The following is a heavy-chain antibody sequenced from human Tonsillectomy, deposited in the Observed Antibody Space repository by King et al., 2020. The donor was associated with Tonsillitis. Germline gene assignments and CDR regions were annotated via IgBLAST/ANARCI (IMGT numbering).Heavy chain of an antibody. CDR3: ARDSVDHGGFDY. D-gene: IGHD5-12*01. CDR1: GFTFSSYA. V-gene: IGHV3-30*04. Sequence: VQLVESGGGVVQPGRSLRLSCAASGFTFSSYAMHWVRQAPGKGLEWVAVISYDGSNKYYADSVKGRFTISRDNSKNTLYLQMNSLRAEDTAVYYCARDSVDHGGFDYWGQGTLVTVSS. CDR2: ISYDGSNK. J-gene: IGHJ4*02.